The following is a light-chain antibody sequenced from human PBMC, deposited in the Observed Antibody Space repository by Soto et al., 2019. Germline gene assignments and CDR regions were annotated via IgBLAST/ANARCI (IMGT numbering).Light chain of an antibody. CDR2: VVS. CDR3: SSYAVSNNFE. Sequence: QSALTQPPSASGSPGQSVTISCTGTSRDVGGYNYVSWYQQHPGKAPKLMIYVVSKRPSGVPDRFSGSKSGNTASLTVSGLQAEDEAEYYCSSYAVSNNFEFGGGTKLTVL. J-gene: IGLJ2*01. CDR1: SRDVGGYNY. V-gene: IGLV2-8*01.